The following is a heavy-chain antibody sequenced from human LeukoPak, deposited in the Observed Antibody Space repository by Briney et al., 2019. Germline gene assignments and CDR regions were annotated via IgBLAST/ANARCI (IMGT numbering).Heavy chain of an antibody. CDR3: ARDQGEKYQLLSG. CDR1: GGTFSSYA. J-gene: IGHJ4*02. CDR2: IIPIFGTA. V-gene: IGHV1-69*06. D-gene: IGHD2-2*01. Sequence: SVKVSCKASGGTFSSYAISWVRQAPGQGPEWMGRIIPIFGTANYAQKFQGRVTITADKSTSTACMELSSLRSEDTAVYYCARDQGEKYQLLSGWGQGTLVTVSS.